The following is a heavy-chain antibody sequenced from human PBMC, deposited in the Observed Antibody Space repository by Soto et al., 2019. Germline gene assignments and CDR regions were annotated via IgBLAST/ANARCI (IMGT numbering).Heavy chain of an antibody. V-gene: IGHV1-24*01. CDR1: GYTLTELS. CDR2: FDPEDGET. Sequence: ASVKVSCKVSGYTLTELSMHWVRQAPGKGLEWMGGFDPEDGETIYAQKFQGRVTMTEDTSTDTAYMELSSLRSEDTAVYYCATTILRAGTSMRGFYSYYSLDVWGQGTTVTVSS. D-gene: IGHD6-13*01. CDR3: ATTILRAGTSMRGFYSYYSLDV. J-gene: IGHJ6*02.